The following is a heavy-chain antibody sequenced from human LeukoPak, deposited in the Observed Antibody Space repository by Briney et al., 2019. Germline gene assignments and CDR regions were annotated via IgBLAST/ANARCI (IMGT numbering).Heavy chain of an antibody. Sequence: ASVKVSCKASGYTFTGYYMHWVRQAPGQGLEWMGWINPNSGGTNYAQKFQGRVTMTRDTSISTAYMELSRLRSDDTAVYYCARDLGQFGVERYFDYWGQGTLVTVSS. D-gene: IGHD3-16*01. V-gene: IGHV1-2*02. J-gene: IGHJ4*02. CDR3: ARDLGQFGVERYFDY. CDR1: GYTFTGYY. CDR2: INPNSGGT.